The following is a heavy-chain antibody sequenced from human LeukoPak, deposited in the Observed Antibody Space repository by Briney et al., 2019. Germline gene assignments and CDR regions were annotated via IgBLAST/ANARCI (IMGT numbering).Heavy chain of an antibody. D-gene: IGHD3-9*01. V-gene: IGHV1-2*02. J-gene: IGHJ5*02. CDR2: IHPNSGST. Sequence: ASVKVSCKSSGYTFTNYYMHWVRQAPGQGLEWMGWIHPNSGSTNYAPKFQGRVTVTRDTSISTVYMELSRLRSDDTAVYYCARDFDWPNNWFDPWGQGTLVTVSS. CDR3: ARDFDWPNNWFDP. CDR1: GYTFTNYY.